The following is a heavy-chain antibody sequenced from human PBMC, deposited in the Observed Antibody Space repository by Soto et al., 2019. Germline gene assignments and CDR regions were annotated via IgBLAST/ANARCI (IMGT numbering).Heavy chain of an antibody. J-gene: IGHJ4*02. CDR1: GGTFRNYA. CDR2: IIPIFDTP. CDR3: ATLHRPLGVTQVDN. D-gene: IGHD2-21*02. V-gene: IGHV1-69*01. Sequence: DLEQSGAEVKKPGSSVKVACKASGGTFRNYAFSWVRQAPGQGLEWMGGIIPIFDTPSYAQKFQGRLTITADESTSTVYMELSSLRSEDTAFYYCATLHRPLGVTQVDNWGQGTRVTVSS.